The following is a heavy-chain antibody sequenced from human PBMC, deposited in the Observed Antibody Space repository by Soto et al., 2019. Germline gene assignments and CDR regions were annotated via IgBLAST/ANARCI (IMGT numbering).Heavy chain of an antibody. V-gene: IGHV5-10-1*01. Sequence: PGESLKISCKGSGYSFTSYWISWVRQMPGKGLEWMGRIDPSDSYTNYSPSFQGHVTISADKSISTAYLQWSSLKASDTAMYYCARGMVRGVIRLVDLTFWFDLWGQGTLVT. D-gene: IGHD3-10*01. CDR3: ARGMVRGVIRLVDLTFWFDL. J-gene: IGHJ5*02. CDR1: GYSFTSYW. CDR2: IDPSDSYT.